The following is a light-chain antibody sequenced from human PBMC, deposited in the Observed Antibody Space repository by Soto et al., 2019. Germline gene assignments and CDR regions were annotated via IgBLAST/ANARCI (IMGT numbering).Light chain of an antibody. CDR2: EVS. J-gene: IGLJ1*01. CDR3: CSYAGSSTFV. V-gene: IGLV2-23*02. CDR1: SSDVGSYNL. Sequence: QSVLTQPASVSGSPGQSITISCTGTSSDVGSYNLVSWYQQHPGKAPKLMIYEVSKRPSGVSNRFSGSKSGNTASLTISGLRAEDEADYYCCSYAGSSTFVFGTGTKVT.